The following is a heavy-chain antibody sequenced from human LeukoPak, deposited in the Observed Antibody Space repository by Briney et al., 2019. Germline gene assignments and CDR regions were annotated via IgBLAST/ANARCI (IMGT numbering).Heavy chain of an antibody. Sequence: SETLSLTCTVSGGSLSSSNYRWDWVRQPPGQGLEWIGSICYSGTTYYKPSLKSRVIISVDTSKNQFSLKLSSVTAADTAVYYCARHRRGGIGDFDPWGQGTLVTVSS. V-gene: IGHV4-39*01. CDR2: ICYSGTT. D-gene: IGHD3-16*01. J-gene: IGHJ5*02. CDR3: ARHRRGGIGDFDP. CDR1: GGSLSSSNYR.